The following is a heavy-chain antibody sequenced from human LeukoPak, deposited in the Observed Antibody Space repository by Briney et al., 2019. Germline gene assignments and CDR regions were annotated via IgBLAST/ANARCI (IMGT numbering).Heavy chain of an antibody. Sequence: VASVKVSCKASGYTFTSYGISWVRQASGQGLEWMGWISAYNGNTNYAQKLQGRVTMTTDTSTSTAYMELRSLRSDDTAVYYCARHRGVGYSYGYPIDPWGQGTLVTVSS. V-gene: IGHV1-18*01. CDR1: GYTFTSYG. CDR3: ARHRGVGYSYGYPIDP. J-gene: IGHJ5*02. CDR2: ISAYNGNT. D-gene: IGHD5-18*01.